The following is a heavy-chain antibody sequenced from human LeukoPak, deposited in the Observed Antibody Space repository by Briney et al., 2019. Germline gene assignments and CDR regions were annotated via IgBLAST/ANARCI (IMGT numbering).Heavy chain of an antibody. V-gene: IGHV4-4*07. CDR3: ARGSIPHYYYDSSGYYSDLPFDY. D-gene: IGHD3-22*01. J-gene: IGHJ4*02. CDR1: GGSISSYY. Sequence: SETRSLTCTVSGGSISSYYWSWIRQPAGKGLEWIGRIYTSGSTNYNPSLKSRVTMSVDTSKNQFSLKLSSVTAADTAVYYCARGSIPHYYYDSSGYYSDLPFDYWGQGTLVTVSS. CDR2: IYTSGST.